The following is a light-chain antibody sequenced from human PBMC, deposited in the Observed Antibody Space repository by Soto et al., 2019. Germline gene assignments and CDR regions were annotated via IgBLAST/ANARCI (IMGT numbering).Light chain of an antibody. CDR3: SSHTSSLTLNV. CDR2: DVN. Sequence: QSVLTQPASVSGSPGQSITIACTGTSSDVGGYDHDSWYQQHPGKAPKLMINDVNNRPSGVSNRFSGSKSGNTASLTISGLQAEDEADYFCSSHTSSLTLNVFGTGTKLTVL. CDR1: SSDVGGYDH. J-gene: IGLJ1*01. V-gene: IGLV2-14*03.